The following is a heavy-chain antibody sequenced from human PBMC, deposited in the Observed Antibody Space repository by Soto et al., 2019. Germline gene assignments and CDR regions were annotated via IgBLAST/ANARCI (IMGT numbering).Heavy chain of an antibody. Sequence: EVQLLESGGGLVQPGGSLRLSCAASGFTFSSYAMSWVRQAPGKGLEWVSAISGSGGSTYYADSVKGRFTISRDNSKKTLYLQMNSRRAEDTAVYYCAKDPREALYSSSWYGDYWGQVTLVTVSS. CDR2: ISGSGGST. D-gene: IGHD6-13*01. CDR1: GFTFSSYA. V-gene: IGHV3-23*01. CDR3: AKDPREALYSSSWYGDY. J-gene: IGHJ4*02.